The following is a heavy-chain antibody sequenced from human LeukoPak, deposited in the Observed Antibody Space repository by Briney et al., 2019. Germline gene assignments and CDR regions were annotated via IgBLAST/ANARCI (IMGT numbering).Heavy chain of an antibody. V-gene: IGHV3-30*03. CDR2: VSYDGTNK. CDR3: AREIGTSRAGLAWFEL. D-gene: IGHD4/OR15-4a*01. Sequence: GRSLRLSCAASGFTFSIYGMHWVRQAPGKGLEWVAVVSYDGTNKFYADSVKGRFTISRDSPKNTLYLQMNSLGVEDTAVYYCAREIGTSRAGLAWFELWGQGTMVTVSS. CDR1: GFTFSIYG. J-gene: IGHJ3*01.